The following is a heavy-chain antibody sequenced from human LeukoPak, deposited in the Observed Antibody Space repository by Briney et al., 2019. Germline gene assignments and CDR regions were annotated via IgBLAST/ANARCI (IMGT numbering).Heavy chain of an antibody. Sequence: PSETLSLTCTVSGGSISSSSYYWGWIRQPPGKGLEWIGSIYYSGSTYYNPSLKSRVTISVDTSKNQFSLKLSSVTAADTAVYYCARGVDGRHLGNWFDPWGQGTLVTVSS. CDR2: IYYSGST. J-gene: IGHJ5*02. D-gene: IGHD1-26*01. CDR1: GGSISSSSYY. CDR3: ARGVDGRHLGNWFDP. V-gene: IGHV4-39*07.